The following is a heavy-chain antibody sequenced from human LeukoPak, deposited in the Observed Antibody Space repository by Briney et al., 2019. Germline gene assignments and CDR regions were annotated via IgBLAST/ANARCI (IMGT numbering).Heavy chain of an antibody. J-gene: IGHJ4*02. CDR1: GYSFTSYW. D-gene: IGHD2-15*01. CDR3: ARHYCSGGSCYYYFDY. V-gene: IGHV5-51*01. CDR2: IYPGDSDT. Sequence: PGESLKISCKGSGYSFTSYWIGRVRQMPGKGLEWMGIIYPGDSDTRYSPSFQGQVTISADKSISTAYLQWSSLKASDTAMYYCARHYCSGGSCYYYFDYWGQGTLVTVSS.